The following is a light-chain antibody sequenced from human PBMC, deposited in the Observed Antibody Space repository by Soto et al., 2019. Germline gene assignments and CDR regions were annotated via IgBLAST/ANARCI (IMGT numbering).Light chain of an antibody. CDR1: QDIRTS. CDR3: QHYENLPPFT. CDR2: GAS. Sequence: DIQMNQSPSSLSASVGARVSITCQASQDIRTSLSWFQQKAGRAPKLLIYGASNLETGVPSRFRGSGSGRDFTFTISSLQPEDIATYYCQHYENLPPFTFGPGTKVDIK. J-gene: IGKJ3*01. V-gene: IGKV1-33*01.